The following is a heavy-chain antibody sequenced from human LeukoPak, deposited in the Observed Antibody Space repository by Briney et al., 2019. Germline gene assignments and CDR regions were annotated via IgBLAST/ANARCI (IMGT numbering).Heavy chain of an antibody. CDR1: GFTFDDYG. Sequence: RAGGSLRLSCAASGFTFDDYGMSWVRQAPGKGLEWVSGINWNGGSTGYADSVKGRFTISRDNAKNSLYLQMNSLRAEDTALYYCARGRILGSNHPHDAFDIWGQGTMVTVSS. CDR3: ARGRILGSNHPHDAFDI. J-gene: IGHJ3*02. V-gene: IGHV3-20*04. CDR2: INWNGGST. D-gene: IGHD1-14*01.